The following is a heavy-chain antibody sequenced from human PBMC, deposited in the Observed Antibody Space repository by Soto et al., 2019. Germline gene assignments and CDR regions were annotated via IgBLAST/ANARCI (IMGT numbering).Heavy chain of an antibody. V-gene: IGHV1-69*13. CDR1: GGTFSSYA. D-gene: IGHD3-10*01. CDR3: ARGYSYYYGSGSYYPVDY. J-gene: IGHJ4*02. CDR2: IIPIFGTA. Sequence: SVKVSCKASGGTFSSYAISWVRQAPGQGLEWMGGIIPIFGTANYAQKFQGRVTITADESTSTAYMELSSLRSEDTAVYYCARGYSYYYGSGSYYPVDYWGQGTLVTVSS.